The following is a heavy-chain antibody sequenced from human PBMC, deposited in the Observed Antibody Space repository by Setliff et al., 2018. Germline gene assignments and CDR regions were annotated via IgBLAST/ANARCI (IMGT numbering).Heavy chain of an antibody. D-gene: IGHD6-13*01. V-gene: IGHV4-39*07. CDR1: GGSISSSSYY. J-gene: IGHJ3*02. Sequence: PSETLSLTCTVSGGSISSSSYYWGWIRQPPGKGLEWIGSIYYSGSTYYNPSLKSRVTISVDTSENQFSLKLSSVTAADTAVYYCARDVRVASSSWFKSAFDIWGQGTMVTVSS. CDR2: IYYSGST. CDR3: ARDVRVASSSWFKSAFDI.